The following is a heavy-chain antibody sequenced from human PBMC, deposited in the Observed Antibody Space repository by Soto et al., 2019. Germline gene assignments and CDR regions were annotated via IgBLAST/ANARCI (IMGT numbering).Heavy chain of an antibody. D-gene: IGHD3-3*01. CDR1: GFTFSDYY. CDR2: ISSSSSYT. Sequence: GGSLRLSCAASGFTFSDYYMSWIRQAPGKGLEWVSYISSSSSYTNYADSVKGRFTISRDNAKNSLYLQMNSLRAEDTAVYYCARYGIDGLWSGYYDYWGQGTLVTVSS. CDR3: ARYGIDGLWSGYYDY. J-gene: IGHJ4*02. V-gene: IGHV3-11*06.